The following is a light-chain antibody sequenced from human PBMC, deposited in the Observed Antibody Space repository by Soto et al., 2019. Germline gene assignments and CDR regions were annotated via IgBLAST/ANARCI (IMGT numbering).Light chain of an antibody. CDR3: QQYSRYSYT. Sequence: DLQMTQYPSTLSASVGNRVTITCRASQTISSWLGWYQQKPGKAPKLLIYDASNLESGVQSRFSGSGSGTEFTLPILSLQPEDSATYYCQQYSRYSYTFGQGTKLEIK. J-gene: IGKJ2*01. V-gene: IGKV1-5*01. CDR2: DAS. CDR1: QTISSW.